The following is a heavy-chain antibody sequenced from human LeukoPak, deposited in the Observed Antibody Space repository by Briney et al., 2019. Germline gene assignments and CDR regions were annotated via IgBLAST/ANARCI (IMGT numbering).Heavy chain of an antibody. V-gene: IGHV1-2*02. CDR2: INTISGGT. D-gene: IGHD4-23*01. J-gene: IGHJ6*03. CDR3: ARVRAVTPAAVGIYYYYMDV. CDR1: GYTFTGYY. Sequence: ASVKVSCKASGYTFTGYYMHWVRQAPGQGLEWIGWINTISGGTNYAQKFQGRVTMTRDTSISTAYMELSRLTSDDTAVYYCARVRAVTPAAVGIYYYYMDVWGKGTTVTVSS.